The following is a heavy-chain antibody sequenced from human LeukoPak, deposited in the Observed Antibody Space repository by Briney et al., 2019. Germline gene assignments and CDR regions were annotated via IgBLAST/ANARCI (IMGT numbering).Heavy chain of an antibody. J-gene: IGHJ6*02. V-gene: IGHV3-33*01. CDR1: GFTFSSYG. CDR3: AREHSPTPRGSSGWYMKDYYYYYGMDV. Sequence: PGGSLRLSCAASGFTFSSYGMHWVRQAPGKGLEWVAVIWYDGSNKYYADSVKGRFTISRDNSKNTLYLQMNSLRAEDTAVYYCAREHSPTPRGSSGWYMKDYYYYYGMDVWGQGTTVTVSS. CDR2: IWYDGSNK. D-gene: IGHD6-19*01.